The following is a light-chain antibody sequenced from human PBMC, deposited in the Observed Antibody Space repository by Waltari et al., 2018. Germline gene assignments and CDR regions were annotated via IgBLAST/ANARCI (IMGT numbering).Light chain of an antibody. V-gene: IGKV3-20*01. CDR2: GAS. Sequence: DIVLTQSPGSLSLSPGERATLSCRASQTLSGSWLTWYQQKPGQAPRLLISGASSRATAIPDRFSGSGSETDFTLTISRLEPEDFAVYYCQQYDGSSVTFGGGTKVEIK. CDR3: QQYDGSSVT. CDR1: QTLSGSW. J-gene: IGKJ4*01.